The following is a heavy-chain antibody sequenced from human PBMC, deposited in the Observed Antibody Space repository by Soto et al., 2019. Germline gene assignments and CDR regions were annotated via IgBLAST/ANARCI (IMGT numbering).Heavy chain of an antibody. J-gene: IGHJ4*02. V-gene: IGHV4-30-4*01. CDR1: GGSISSGDYY. Sequence: SETLSLTCTVSGGSISSGDYYWSWIRQPPGKGLEWIGYIYYSGSTYYNPSLKSRVTISVDTSKNQFSLKLSSVTAADTAVYYCAREVAAAAELDYWGQGTLVTVSS. D-gene: IGHD6-13*01. CDR2: IYYSGST. CDR3: AREVAAAAELDY.